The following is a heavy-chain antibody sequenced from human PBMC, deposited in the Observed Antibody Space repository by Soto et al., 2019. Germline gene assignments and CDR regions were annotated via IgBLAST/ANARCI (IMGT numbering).Heavy chain of an antibody. J-gene: IGHJ4*02. CDR1: GGSISSYY. Sequence: PSETLSLTCTVSGGSISSYYWSWIRQPPGKGLEWIGYIYYSGSTYYNPSLKSRVTISVDTSKNQFSLKLSSVTAADTAVYYCAVDLGFSSGWYSIDYWGQGTLVTVSS. CDR2: IYYSGST. D-gene: IGHD6-19*01. V-gene: IGHV4-59*08. CDR3: AVDLGFSSGWYSIDY.